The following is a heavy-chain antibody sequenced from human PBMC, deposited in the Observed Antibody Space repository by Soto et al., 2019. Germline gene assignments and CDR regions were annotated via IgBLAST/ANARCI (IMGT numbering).Heavy chain of an antibody. CDR1: GFVFSDYY. CDR3: ARRLTGRTTGDWFDP. Sequence: PGWSLRLSCAASGFVFSDYYMTWIRQAPGKGLEWISDISSGGAVSNFADSVRGRFTISRDNTNNSLYLQMNNLRAEDTAIYYCARRLTGRTTGDWFDPWGQGTLVTVSS. J-gene: IGHJ5*02. V-gene: IGHV3-11*01. D-gene: IGHD1-1*01. CDR2: ISSGGAVS.